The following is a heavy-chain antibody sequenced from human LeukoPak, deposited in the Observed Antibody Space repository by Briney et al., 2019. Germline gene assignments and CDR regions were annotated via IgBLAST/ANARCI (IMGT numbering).Heavy chain of an antibody. CDR1: GFTFDDYA. CDR3: EKASDAEGYVLYY. D-gene: IGHD2-15*01. Sequence: PGRSLRLSCAASGFTFDDYAMHWVRQPPGKGLEWVSYISWNSGSIGYADSVKGRFTISRDNAKNSLYLQMNSLRAEDTALYYCEKASDAEGYVLYYWGQGTLVTVSS. J-gene: IGHJ4*02. V-gene: IGHV3-9*01. CDR2: ISWNSGSI.